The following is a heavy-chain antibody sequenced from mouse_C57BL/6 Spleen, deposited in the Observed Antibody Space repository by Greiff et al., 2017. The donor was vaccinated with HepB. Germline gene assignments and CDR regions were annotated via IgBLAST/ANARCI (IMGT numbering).Heavy chain of an antibody. J-gene: IGHJ2*01. Sequence: VHLVESGAELVKPGASVKISCKASGYAFSSYWMNWVKQRPGKGLEWIGQIYPGDGDTNYNGKFKGKATLTADKSSSTAYMQLSSLTSEDSAVYFCAREGHSNWGDWGQGTTLTVSS. CDR3: AREGHSNWGD. D-gene: IGHD2-5*01. CDR2: IYPGDGDT. V-gene: IGHV1-80*01. CDR1: GYAFSSYW.